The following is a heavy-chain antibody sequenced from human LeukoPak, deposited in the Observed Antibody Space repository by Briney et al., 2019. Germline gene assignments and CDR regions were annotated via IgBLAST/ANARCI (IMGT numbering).Heavy chain of an antibody. CDR2: IHPSGVNT. V-gene: IGHV3-23*01. Sequence: PGGSLRLSCAASGFTFSNNGMAWVRQAPGKGLEWVSSIHPSGVNTHYADSVKGRFTTSRDNSKDTLYLQMNSLRAEDTAVYFCVKVFRTIPVAGTTFYYFYMDVWGEGTTVTVSS. J-gene: IGHJ6*03. CDR3: VKVFRTIPVAGTTFYYFYMDV. CDR1: GFTFSNNG. D-gene: IGHD6-19*01.